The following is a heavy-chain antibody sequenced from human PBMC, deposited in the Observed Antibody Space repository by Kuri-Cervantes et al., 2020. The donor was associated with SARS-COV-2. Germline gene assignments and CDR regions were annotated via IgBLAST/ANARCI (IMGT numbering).Heavy chain of an antibody. D-gene: IGHD5-18*01. Sequence: LSLTCAASGFSFSTHGMHWVRQAPGKGLEWVAVISHDGARTHYADSVRGRFTVSRDTSKNTLFLQMNSLRAEDTAVYYCAKARVARYTYGYGFDYWGQGTLVTVSS. CDR2: ISHDGART. CDR1: GFSFSTHG. V-gene: IGHV3-30*18. J-gene: IGHJ4*02. CDR3: AKARVARYTYGYGFDY.